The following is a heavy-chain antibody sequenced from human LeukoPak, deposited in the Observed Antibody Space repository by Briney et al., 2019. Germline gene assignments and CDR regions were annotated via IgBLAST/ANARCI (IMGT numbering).Heavy chain of an antibody. V-gene: IGHV1-2*02. CDR3: SWCSAYDWADYFHD. D-gene: IGHD5-12*01. CDR2: INPNSGGT. CDR1: GYTFTGYY. Sequence: ASVKVSCKASGYTFTGYYMHWVRQAPGQGLEWMGWINPNSGGTNYAQTVQDRVTMTTDTSNSKASMELKNHRQDDAAGYYFSWCSAYDWADYFHDWGQGSLVTVSS. J-gene: IGHJ4*02.